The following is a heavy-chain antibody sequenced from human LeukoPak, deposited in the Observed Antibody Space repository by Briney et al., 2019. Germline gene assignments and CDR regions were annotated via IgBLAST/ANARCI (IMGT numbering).Heavy chain of an antibody. D-gene: IGHD2-21*02. CDR3: AKVCGGDCYSHTSFDY. Sequence: PGGSLRLSCAASDFSLSDYAMHWVRQAPGKGLEWVSAISGSGGSTYYADSVKGRFTISRDNSKNTLYLQMNSLRAEDTAVYYCAKVCGGDCYSHTSFDYWGQGTLVTVSS. CDR2: ISGSGGST. V-gene: IGHV3-23*01. J-gene: IGHJ4*02. CDR1: DFSLSDYA.